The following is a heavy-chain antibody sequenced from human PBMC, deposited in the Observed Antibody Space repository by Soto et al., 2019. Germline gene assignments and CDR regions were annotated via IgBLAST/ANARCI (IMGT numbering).Heavy chain of an antibody. V-gene: IGHV1-46*01. CDR3: ASEVGTGPRLDGMDV. Sequence: QVQLVQSGAEVKKPGASVKVSCKASGYTFTSYYMHWVRQAPGQGLEWMGIINPSGGSTSYAQKTQGRVAMTGDTSASTVYMEVSSVRSEDTAEYYGASEVGTGPRLDGMDVWGKGTTVTVSS. CDR1: GYTFTSYY. CDR2: INPSGGST. D-gene: IGHD3-16*01. J-gene: IGHJ6*04.